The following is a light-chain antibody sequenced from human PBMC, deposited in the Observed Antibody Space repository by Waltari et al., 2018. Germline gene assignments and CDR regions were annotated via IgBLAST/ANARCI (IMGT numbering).Light chain of an antibody. Sequence: QSALTQPASVSGSPGQSITISCTGTSSDVGSYNLASLYQQHPGKAPTLMIYEVSKRPSGVSNRFSGSKSGNTASLTISGLQAEDEADYYCCSYAGSSTVVFGGGTKLTVL. CDR2: EVS. V-gene: IGLV2-23*02. J-gene: IGLJ2*01. CDR1: SSDVGSYNL. CDR3: CSYAGSSTVV.